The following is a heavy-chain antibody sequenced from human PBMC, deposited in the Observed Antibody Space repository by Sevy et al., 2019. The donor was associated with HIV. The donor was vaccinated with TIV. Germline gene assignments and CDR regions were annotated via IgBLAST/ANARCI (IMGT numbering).Heavy chain of an antibody. CDR2: INGDGSST. V-gene: IGHV3-74*01. Sequence: GGSLRLSCAASGFTFSSYWMHWVRQARGKGLVWVSRINGDGSSTTYADSVKGRFTISRDNAKNTLYLQMNSLRAEDTAVYYCAKTSLGLWRGWFDPWGQGTLVTVSS. CDR3: AKTSLGLWRGWFDP. D-gene: IGHD2-21*01. J-gene: IGHJ5*02. CDR1: GFTFSSYW.